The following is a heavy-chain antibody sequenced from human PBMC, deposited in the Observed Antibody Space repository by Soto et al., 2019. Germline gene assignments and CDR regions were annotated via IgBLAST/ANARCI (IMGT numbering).Heavy chain of an antibody. V-gene: IGHV3-30*18. J-gene: IGHJ4*02. CDR2: ISFDGRDQ. Sequence: PGGSLRLSCEASGFIFSNDGMHWVRQTPGKGLEWVAVISFDGRDQHYADSVRGRLTLSRDNSKNTVYLRMNSLRPEDTAVYYCAKSSSGYYYGYFDSWGQGALVTVSS. CDR3: AKSSSGYYYGYFDS. D-gene: IGHD3-22*01. CDR1: GFIFSNDG.